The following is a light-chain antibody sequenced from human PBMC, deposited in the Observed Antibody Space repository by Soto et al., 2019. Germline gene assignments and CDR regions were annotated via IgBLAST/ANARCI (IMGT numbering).Light chain of an antibody. CDR1: SSDVGGYNY. CDR2: EVR. J-gene: IGLJ2*01. CDR3: SSYTSSSTLV. Sequence: QSALTQDASVSGSPGQSITISCTGTSSDVGGYNYVSWYQHYPGKVPKLMIYEVRNRSAGVSYRFSGSKSGNRASLTISGLQAEDEADYYCSSYTSSSTLVFGGGTKLTVL. V-gene: IGLV2-14*01.